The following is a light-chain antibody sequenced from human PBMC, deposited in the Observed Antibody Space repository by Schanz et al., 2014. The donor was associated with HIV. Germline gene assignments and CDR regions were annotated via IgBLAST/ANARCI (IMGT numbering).Light chain of an antibody. CDR1: SGSVSTSFY. CDR3: VLYMGSGIWV. Sequence: QTVVTQEPSVSVSPGGTVTLTCGLSSGSVSTSFYPTWDRPTPGQPPRPLIYNTDTRSSGVPDRFSGSILGNKAALTITGAQADDESHYYCVLYMGSGIWVFGGGTKLTVL. J-gene: IGLJ3*02. CDR2: NTD. V-gene: IGLV8-61*01.